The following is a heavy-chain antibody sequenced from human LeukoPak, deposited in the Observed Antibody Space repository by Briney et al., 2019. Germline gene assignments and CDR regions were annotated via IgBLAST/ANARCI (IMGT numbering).Heavy chain of an antibody. CDR2: ITSSSTYI. V-gene: IGHV3-21*01. J-gene: IGHJ4*02. D-gene: IGHD3-22*01. CDR1: GFSFSSYS. CDR3: ARRGYYYDSSGYYSYEGRDY. Sequence: GGSLRLSCAASGFSFSSYSMNWVRQAPGKGLEWVSFITSSSTYIDYADSVKGRFTISRDNAKNSLFLQMNSLRAEDTAVYYCARRGYYYDSSGYYSYEGRDYWGQGTLVTVSA.